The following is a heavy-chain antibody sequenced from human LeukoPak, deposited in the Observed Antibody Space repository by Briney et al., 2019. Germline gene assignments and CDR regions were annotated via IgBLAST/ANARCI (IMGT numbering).Heavy chain of an antibody. J-gene: IGHJ4*02. Sequence: GASVKVSCEASGYTLTSYDINWVRQATGQGLEWMGWMNPNSGNTSYAQKFQGRVTMTRDTSISTAYMELSRLRSDDTAVYYCARTLSAAGTLDYWGQGTLVTVSS. CDR2: MNPNSGNT. D-gene: IGHD6-13*01. CDR3: ARTLSAAGTLDY. V-gene: IGHV1-8*01. CDR1: GYTLTSYD.